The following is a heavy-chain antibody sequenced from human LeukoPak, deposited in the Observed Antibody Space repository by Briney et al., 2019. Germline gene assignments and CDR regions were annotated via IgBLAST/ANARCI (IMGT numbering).Heavy chain of an antibody. Sequence: ASVKVSCKASGGTFSSYAISWVRQAPGQGLEWMGRIIPILGIASYAQKFQGRVTITADKSTSTAYMELSSLRSEDTAVYYCARNVPGYSGYDLWWFDPWGQGTLVTVSS. J-gene: IGHJ5*02. V-gene: IGHV1-69*04. CDR3: ARNVPGYSGYDLWWFDP. D-gene: IGHD5-12*01. CDR2: IIPILGIA. CDR1: GGTFSSYA.